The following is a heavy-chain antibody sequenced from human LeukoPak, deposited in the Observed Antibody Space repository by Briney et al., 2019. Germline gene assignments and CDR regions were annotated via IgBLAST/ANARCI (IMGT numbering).Heavy chain of an antibody. CDR3: ARAGSSGWSGLASSYYYYGMDV. CDR1: GGSISSGGYY. J-gene: IGHJ6*02. V-gene: IGHV4-31*03. Sequence: PSETLSLTCTVSGGSISSGGYYWSWIRQHPGEGLEWIGYIYYSGSSYYNPSLKSRVTISVDTSKNQFSLKLSSVTAADTAVYYCARAGSSGWSGLASSYYYYGMDVWGQGTTVTVSS. D-gene: IGHD6-19*01. CDR2: IYYSGSS.